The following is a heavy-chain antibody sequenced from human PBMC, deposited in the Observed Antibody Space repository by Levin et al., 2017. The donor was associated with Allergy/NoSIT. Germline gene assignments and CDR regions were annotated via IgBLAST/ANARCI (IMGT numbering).Heavy chain of an antibody. CDR2: ISGSGGST. CDR1: GFTFSSYA. Sequence: QAGGSLRLSCAASGFTFSSYAMSWVRQAPGKGLEWVSAISGSGGSTYYADSVKGRFTISRDNSKNTLYLQMNSLRAEDTAVYYCAKAGMGSYSSSWYWARYFDYWGQGTLVTVSS. V-gene: IGHV3-23*01. D-gene: IGHD6-13*01. J-gene: IGHJ4*02. CDR3: AKAGMGSYSSSWYWARYFDY.